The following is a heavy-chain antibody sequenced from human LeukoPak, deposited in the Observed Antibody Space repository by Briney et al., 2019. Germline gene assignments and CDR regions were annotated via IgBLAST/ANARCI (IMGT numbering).Heavy chain of an antibody. J-gene: IGHJ4*02. CDR3: ARGLYYDFWSGYYAGYFHFDY. D-gene: IGHD3-3*01. CDR2: MNHNSGNT. Sequence: PSVKVSCKASGYTFTRYDINWVRQATGQGLEWMGWMNHNSGNTGYAQKFQGRVTITRNTSISTAYMELSSLRAEDTAVYYCARGLYYDFWSGYYAGYFHFDYWGQGTLVTVSS. V-gene: IGHV1-8*03. CDR1: GYTFTRYD.